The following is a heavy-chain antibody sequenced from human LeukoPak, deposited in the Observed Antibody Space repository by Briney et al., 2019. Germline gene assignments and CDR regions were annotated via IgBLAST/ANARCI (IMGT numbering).Heavy chain of an antibody. CDR2: IWYDGSNK. J-gene: IGHJ5*02. D-gene: IGHD1-26*01. Sequence: GGSLRLSCAASGFTFSSYAMSWVRQAPGKGLEWVAVIWYDGSNKYYADSVKGRFTISRDNSKNTLYLQMNSLRAEDTAVYYCAKDLIVAWGQGTLVTVSS. CDR1: GFTFSSYA. CDR3: AKDLIVA. V-gene: IGHV3-33*06.